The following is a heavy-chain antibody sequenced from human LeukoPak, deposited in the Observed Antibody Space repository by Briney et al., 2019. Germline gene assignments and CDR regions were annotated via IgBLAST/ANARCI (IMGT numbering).Heavy chain of an antibody. Sequence: GGSLRLSCAASGFTLSTYAMSWVRQAPGKGLEWVSAISDSGDNTHYADSVKGRFTISRDSSRSTLYLQMNSLRADDTAVYYCAKVYWNNYYYDYWGQGTLVTVSS. CDR2: ISDSGDNT. CDR3: AKVYWNNYYYDY. J-gene: IGHJ4*02. V-gene: IGHV3-23*01. D-gene: IGHD1/OR15-1a*01. CDR1: GFTLSTYA.